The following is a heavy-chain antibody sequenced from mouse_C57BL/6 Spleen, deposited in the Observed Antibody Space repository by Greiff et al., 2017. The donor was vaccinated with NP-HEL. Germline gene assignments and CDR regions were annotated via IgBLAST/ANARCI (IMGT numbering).Heavy chain of an antibody. Sequence: VQLVESGPELVKPGASVKISCKASGYAFSSSWMNWVKQRPGKGLEWIGRIYPGDGDTNYNGKFKGKATLTADKSSSTAYMQLSSLTSEDSAVYFCARQLRLPAWFASGAKGLWSLSLQ. J-gene: IGHJ3*01. CDR3: ARQLRLPAWFAS. D-gene: IGHD3-2*02. V-gene: IGHV1-82*01. CDR1: GYAFSSSW. CDR2: IYPGDGDT.